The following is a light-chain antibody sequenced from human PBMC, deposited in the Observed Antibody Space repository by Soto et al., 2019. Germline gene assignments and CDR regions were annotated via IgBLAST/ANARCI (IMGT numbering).Light chain of an antibody. CDR2: KAS. CDR3: QQYNSYSWT. V-gene: IGKV1-5*03. CDR1: QSISSW. J-gene: IGKJ1*01. Sequence: DIQMALSPSTLSASVGDRVTITCRASQSISSWLAWYQQKPGKAPKLLIYKASSLESGVPSRFSGSGSGTEFTLTISSLQPDDLATYYCQQYNSYSWTFGQGTKVEIK.